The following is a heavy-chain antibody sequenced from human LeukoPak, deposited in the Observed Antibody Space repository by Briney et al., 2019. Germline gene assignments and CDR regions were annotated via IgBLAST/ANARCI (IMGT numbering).Heavy chain of an antibody. CDR2: IYYSGST. V-gene: IGHV4-59*01. D-gene: IGHD2-2*01. J-gene: IGHJ4*02. Sequence: PSETLSLTCTVSGGSISSYYWSWIRQPPGKGLEWIGYIYYSGSTNYNPSLKSRVTISVDTSKNQFSLKLSSVTAADTAVYYCARVGSQLHFDYWGQGTLVTVSS. CDR3: ARVGSQLHFDY. CDR1: GGSISSYY.